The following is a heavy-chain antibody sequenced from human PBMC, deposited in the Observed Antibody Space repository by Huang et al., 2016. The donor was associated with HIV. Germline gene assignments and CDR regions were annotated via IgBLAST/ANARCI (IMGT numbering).Heavy chain of an antibody. J-gene: IGHJ2*01. D-gene: IGHD3-22*01. CDR1: GYTFTSYD. Sequence: QVQLVQSGAEVKKPGASVKVSCKASGYTFTSYDINWVRQATGQGLEWRGWRNPNSGNTGYAQKFQGRVTMTRNTSISTAYMELSSLRSEDTAVYYCARGPGRIDYYDSSGYYSRPYWYFDLWGRGTLVTVSS. V-gene: IGHV1-8*01. CDR3: ARGPGRIDYYDSSGYYSRPYWYFDL. CDR2: RNPNSGNT.